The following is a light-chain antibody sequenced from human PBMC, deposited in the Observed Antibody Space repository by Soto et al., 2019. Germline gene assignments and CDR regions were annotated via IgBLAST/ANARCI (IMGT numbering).Light chain of an antibody. CDR3: QQYVDLPPT. CDR1: QDINNY. V-gene: IGKV1-33*01. CDR2: DAS. J-gene: IGKJ4*01. Sequence: DIQMTQSPSSLSASVGDRVTISCQASQDINNYLNWYQQKPGKAPKLLIYDASKLETGVPSRFSGSGFGTDFTFTISSLQPEDIATYYCQQYVDLPPTFGGGTKVEIK.